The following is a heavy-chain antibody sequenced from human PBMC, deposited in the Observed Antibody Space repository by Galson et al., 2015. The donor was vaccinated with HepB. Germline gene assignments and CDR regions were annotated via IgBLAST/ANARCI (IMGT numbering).Heavy chain of an antibody. CDR1: GFTFSSYE. CDR2: ISSSGSTI. V-gene: IGHV3-48*03. CDR3: TRDGPYSSRPYYYYYYGMDV. Sequence: SLRLSCAASGFTFSSYEMNWVRQAPGKGLEWVSYISSSGSTIYYADSVKGRFTISRDNAKNSLYLQMNSLRAEDTAVYYCTRDGPYSSRPYYYYYYGMDVWGQGTTVTVSS. D-gene: IGHD6-13*01. J-gene: IGHJ6*02.